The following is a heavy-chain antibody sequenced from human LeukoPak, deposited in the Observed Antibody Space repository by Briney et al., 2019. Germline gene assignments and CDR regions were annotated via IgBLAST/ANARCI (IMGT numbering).Heavy chain of an antibody. D-gene: IGHD3-22*01. Sequence: GGSLRLSCEVSGFTFGNYAMSWVRQAPGKGLEWISGISGSGHYTYTADSLKGRFTISRDNSKNTLYLQMNSLRAEDTAIYYCAKDNSPYYYDSSGYSYVFGAFDIWGQGTVVTVSS. CDR3: AKDNSPYYYDSSGYSYVFGAFDI. V-gene: IGHV3-23*01. CDR2: ISGSGHYT. J-gene: IGHJ3*02. CDR1: GFTFGNYA.